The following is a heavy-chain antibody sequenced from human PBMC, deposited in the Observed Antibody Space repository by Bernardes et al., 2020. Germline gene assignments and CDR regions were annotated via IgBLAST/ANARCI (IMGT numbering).Heavy chain of an antibody. Sequence: GSLRLSCAASGFTFSSYWMHWVRQAPGKGLVWVSRINSDGSSTSYADSVKGRFTISRDNAKNTLYLQMNSLRAEDTAVYYCARSFPPVVAATPLDYWGQGTLVTVSS. CDR2: INSDGSST. CDR1: GFTFSSYW. CDR3: ARSFPPVVAATPLDY. D-gene: IGHD2-15*01. V-gene: IGHV3-74*01. J-gene: IGHJ4*02.